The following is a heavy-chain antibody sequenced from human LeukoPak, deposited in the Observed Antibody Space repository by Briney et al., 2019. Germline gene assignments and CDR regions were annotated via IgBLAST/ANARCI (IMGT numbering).Heavy chain of an antibody. CDR3: ARGSSYYGSGSYAGKFDP. J-gene: IGHJ5*02. CDR2: INHSGST. D-gene: IGHD3-10*01. V-gene: IGHV4-34*01. Sequence: KASETLSLTCAVYGGSFSGYYWSWIRQPPGKGLEWIGEINHSGSTNYNPSLKSRVTISVDTSKNQFSLKLSSVTAADTAVYYCARGSSYYGSGSYAGKFDPWGQGTLVTVSS. CDR1: GGSFSGYY.